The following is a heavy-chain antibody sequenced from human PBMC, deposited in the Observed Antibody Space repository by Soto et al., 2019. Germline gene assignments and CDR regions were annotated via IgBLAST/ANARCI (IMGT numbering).Heavy chain of an antibody. CDR3: ARTIAVAGTNDY. CDR1: GYTFTGYY. Sequence: ASVKVSCKASGYTFTGYYMHWVRQAPGQGLEWMGWINPNSGGTNYAQKFQGRVTMTRDTSISTAYMELSRLRSDDTAVYYCARTIAVAGTNDYWGRGTLVTVSS. V-gene: IGHV1-2*02. J-gene: IGHJ4*02. D-gene: IGHD6-19*01. CDR2: INPNSGGT.